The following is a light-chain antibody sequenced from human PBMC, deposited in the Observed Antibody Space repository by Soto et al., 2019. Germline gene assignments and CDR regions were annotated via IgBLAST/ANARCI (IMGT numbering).Light chain of an antibody. CDR2: SND. V-gene: IGLV1-44*01. J-gene: IGLJ3*02. Sequence: QAVVTQAPSASGTPGQRVTISCSGSSSSIGSNTVSWYQQVPGTAPKLLIYSNDQRPSGVPDRFSGSKSGTSASLAIGGLQSEDEADYYCAAWDDSLNGWVFGGGTQLTVL. CDR3: AAWDDSLNGWV. CDR1: SSSIGSNT.